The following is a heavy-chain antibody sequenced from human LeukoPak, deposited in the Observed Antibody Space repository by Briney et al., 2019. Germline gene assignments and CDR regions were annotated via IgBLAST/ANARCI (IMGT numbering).Heavy chain of an antibody. J-gene: IGHJ4*02. D-gene: IGHD6-13*01. CDR1: GYTFTGYY. V-gene: IGHV1-69*05. CDR3: ARAQAAAGTPSFDY. Sequence: GASVKVSCKASGYTFTGYYMHWVRQAPGQGLEWMGGIIPIFGTANYAQKFQGRVTITTDESTSTAYMELSSLRSEDTAVYYCARAQAAAGTPSFDYWGQGTLVTVSS. CDR2: IIPIFGTA.